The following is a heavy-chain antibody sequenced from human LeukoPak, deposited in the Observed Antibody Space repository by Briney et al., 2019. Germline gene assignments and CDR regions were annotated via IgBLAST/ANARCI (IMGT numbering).Heavy chain of an antibody. CDR3: ARDRSSSSL. V-gene: IGHV1-18*01. CDR2: ISAYNGNT. CDR1: GYTFTNYG. J-gene: IGHJ4*02. Sequence: ASVKVSCKASGYTFTNYGITWVRQAPGQGLEWMGWISAYNGNTNYAQNFRGRVTMTTDTSTSTAYMELRSLTSDDTAVYYCARDRSSSSLWGQGTLVTVSS. D-gene: IGHD6-6*01.